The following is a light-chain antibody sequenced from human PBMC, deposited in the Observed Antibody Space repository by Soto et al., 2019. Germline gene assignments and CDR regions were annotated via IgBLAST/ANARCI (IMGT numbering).Light chain of an antibody. J-gene: IGKJ5*01. CDR3: QQFNSYPII. CDR2: DVS. Sequence: AIQVTQSPSSLSASVGDRVTITCRASQDIRGALAWYQQKPGKAPKLLIYDVSTLESGVPSRFSGSGSGTEFTLTISSLQPEDFGTYYCQQFNSYPIIFGHGTRLEIK. CDR1: QDIRGA. V-gene: IGKV1-13*02.